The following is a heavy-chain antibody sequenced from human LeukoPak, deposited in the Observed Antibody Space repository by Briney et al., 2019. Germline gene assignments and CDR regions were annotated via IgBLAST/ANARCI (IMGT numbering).Heavy chain of an antibody. CDR2: ISGSGGST. Sequence: GSLRLSCAASGFTFSSYAMSWVRQAPGKGLEWVSAISGSGGSTYYADSVKGRFTISRDNSKNTLYLQMNSLRAEDTAVYYCARGCLYYYDSSGYCSPFDYWGQGTLVTVSS. CDR3: ARGCLYYYDSSGYCSPFDY. CDR1: GFTFSSYA. J-gene: IGHJ4*02. D-gene: IGHD3-22*01. V-gene: IGHV3-23*01.